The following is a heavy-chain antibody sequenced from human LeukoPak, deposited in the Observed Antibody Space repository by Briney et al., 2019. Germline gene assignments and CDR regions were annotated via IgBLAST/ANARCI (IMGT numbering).Heavy chain of an antibody. CDR2: ISSSSSYI. CDR3: ARKMAYLSGWPFDY. D-gene: IGHD6-19*01. V-gene: IGHV3-21*01. Sequence: GGSLRLSCAASGFTFSSYSMNWVRQAPGKGLEWVSSISSSSSYIYYADSVKGRSTISRDNAKNSLYLQMNSLRAEDTAVYYCARKMAYLSGWPFDYWGQGTLVTVSS. J-gene: IGHJ4*02. CDR1: GFTFSSYS.